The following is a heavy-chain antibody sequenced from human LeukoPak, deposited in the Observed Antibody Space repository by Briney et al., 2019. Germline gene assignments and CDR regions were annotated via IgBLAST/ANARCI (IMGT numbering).Heavy chain of an antibody. CDR2: IIPILGIA. CDR1: GYTFTSYG. CDR3: AREEQQPQDGMDV. J-gene: IGHJ6*02. Sequence: ASVKVSCKASGYTFTSYGISWVRQAPGQGLEWMGRIIPILGIANYAQKFQGRVTITADKSTSTAYMELSSLRSEDTAVYYCAREEQQPQDGMDVWGQGTTVTVSS. D-gene: IGHD6-13*01. V-gene: IGHV1-69*04.